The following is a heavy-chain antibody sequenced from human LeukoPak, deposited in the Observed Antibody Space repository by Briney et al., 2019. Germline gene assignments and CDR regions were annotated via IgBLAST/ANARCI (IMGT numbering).Heavy chain of an antibody. J-gene: IGHJ6*02. Sequence: SVNVSCKASGGTFSSYAISWVRQAPGQGLEWMGGIIPIFGTANYAQKFQGRVTITADESTSTAYMELSSLRSEDTAVYYCARDVQQLVSYYYGMDVWGQGTTVTVSS. CDR3: ARDVQQLVSYYYGMDV. D-gene: IGHD6-13*01. V-gene: IGHV1-69*13. CDR2: IIPIFGTA. CDR1: GGTFSSYA.